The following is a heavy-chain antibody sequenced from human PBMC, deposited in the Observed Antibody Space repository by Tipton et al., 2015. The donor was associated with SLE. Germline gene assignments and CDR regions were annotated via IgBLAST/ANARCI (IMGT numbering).Heavy chain of an antibody. J-gene: IGHJ4*02. CDR1: GYTFTSFG. Sequence: QSGPEVKKPGASVKVSCKASGYTFTSFGISWVRQAPGQRFEWMGWISAYNGNTKYAQKFQGRVSMTTDTSTSTAYMELRSLRSDDTAMYYCARDYGDLPYFFDYWGQGTLVTVSS. V-gene: IGHV1-18*01. CDR2: ISAYNGNT. D-gene: IGHD4-17*01. CDR3: ARDYGDLPYFFDY.